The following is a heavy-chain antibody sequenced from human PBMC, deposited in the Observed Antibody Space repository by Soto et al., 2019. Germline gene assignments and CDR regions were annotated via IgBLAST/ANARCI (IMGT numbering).Heavy chain of an antibody. V-gene: IGHV3-15*07. J-gene: IGHJ6*02. CDR1: GFSFSNAW. CDR3: AKDGGGYNYGYVMLDKYYYGMDV. Sequence: EVQLVESGGGLVKPGGSPRLSCAASGFSFSNAWMNWVRQAPGKGLEWVGRIKSKADGGATDYAAPVKGRFTISRDDSENMLYLQMNSLRAEDTAVYYCAKDGGGYNYGYVMLDKYYYGMDVWGQGTTVTVSS. CDR2: IKSKADGGAT. D-gene: IGHD5-18*01.